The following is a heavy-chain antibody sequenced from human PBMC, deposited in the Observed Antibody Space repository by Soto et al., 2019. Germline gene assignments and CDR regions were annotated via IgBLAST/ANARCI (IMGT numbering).Heavy chain of an antibody. CDR2: IIPIFGTA. V-gene: IGHV1-69*12. J-gene: IGHJ6*02. Sequence: QVQLVQSGAEVKKPGSSVKVSCKASGGTFSSYAISWVRQAPGQGLEWMGGIIPIFGTANYAQKFQGRVTITADESTSTAYMELSSLRSEDTAVYYCATGGLSTSCYLALDRGRGYGMDVWGQGTTVTVSS. CDR3: ATGGLSTSCYLALDRGRGYGMDV. CDR1: GGTFSSYA. D-gene: IGHD2-2*01.